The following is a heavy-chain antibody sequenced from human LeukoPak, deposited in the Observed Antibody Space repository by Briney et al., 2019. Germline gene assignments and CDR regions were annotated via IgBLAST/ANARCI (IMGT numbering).Heavy chain of an antibody. D-gene: IGHD3-10*01. J-gene: IGHJ4*02. CDR1: GGSFSGYY. Sequence: PSETLSLTCAVYGGSFSGYYWSWIRQPPGQGLECIAEIDHSGDIKYNPALKSRVIISADTSKNQFSLKLSSVTAADTAIYYCAREGFYGSGRSLDSWGQGTLVTVSS. CDR3: AREGFYGSGRSLDS. V-gene: IGHV4-34*01. CDR2: IDHSGDI.